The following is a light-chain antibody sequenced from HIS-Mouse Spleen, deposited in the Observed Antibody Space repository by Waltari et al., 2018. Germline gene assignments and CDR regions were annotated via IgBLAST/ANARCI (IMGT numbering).Light chain of an antibody. V-gene: IGLV3-10*01. CDR2: EDS. J-gene: IGLJ2*01. CDR3: YSTDSSGNHRV. CDR1: ALPKKY. Sequence: SYELTQPPSVSVSPGQTARITCSGDALPKKYAYWYQQKSGQAPVLVIYEDSKRPSGTPERFSGSSLGTMATLTSSGAQVEDEADYYCYSTDSSGNHRVFGGGTKLTVL.